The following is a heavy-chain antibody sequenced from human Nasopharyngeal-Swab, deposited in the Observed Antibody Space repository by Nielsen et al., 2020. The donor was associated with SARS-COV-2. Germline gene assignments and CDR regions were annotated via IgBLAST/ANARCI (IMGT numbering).Heavy chain of an antibody. CDR2: VSSSSTYI. Sequence: GESLKISCAGSGFTFSSYNMNWVRQAPGKGLEWVSSVSSSSTYIYYADSVKGRFTISRDNAKNSLFLQMSSLRAEDTAVYYCARDELDYDFWSAYFMDVWGQGTTVTVSS. D-gene: IGHD3-3*01. CDR3: ARDELDYDFWSAYFMDV. V-gene: IGHV3-21*01. CDR1: GFTFSSYN. J-gene: IGHJ6*02.